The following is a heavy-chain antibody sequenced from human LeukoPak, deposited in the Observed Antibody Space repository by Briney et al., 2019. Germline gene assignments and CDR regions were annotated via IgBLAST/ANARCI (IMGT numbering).Heavy chain of an antibody. CDR1: RFTFSSYA. Sequence: GGSLRLSCAASRFTFSSYAMHWVRQAPGKGLEWVAVISNDGSNKYYADSVKGRFTISRDNSKNTLYLQTNSLRAEDTAVYYCARYGDHFDYWGQGTLVTVSS. V-gene: IGHV3-30-3*01. CDR3: ARYGDHFDY. J-gene: IGHJ4*02. CDR2: ISNDGSNK. D-gene: IGHD4-17*01.